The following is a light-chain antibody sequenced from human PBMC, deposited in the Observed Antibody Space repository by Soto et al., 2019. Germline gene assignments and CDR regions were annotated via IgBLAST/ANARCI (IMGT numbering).Light chain of an antibody. CDR1: QSVSNS. J-gene: IGKJ4*01. V-gene: IGKV3-15*01. CDR2: GAS. Sequence: EIVLTQSPATLSLSPGESATLSCRASQSVSNSLAWYQQKPGQAPRLLIYGASTRATGIPATFSGSGSGTEFTLTISSLQSEDFAVYYCQQYDNWPLTFGGGTKVDIK. CDR3: QQYDNWPLT.